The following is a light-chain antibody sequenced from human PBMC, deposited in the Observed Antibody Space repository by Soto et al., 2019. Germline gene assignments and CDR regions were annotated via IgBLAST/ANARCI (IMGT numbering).Light chain of an antibody. Sequence: EIVMTQSPATLSVSPGERATLSCRASQSLGSNLAWYQQKPGQAPRLLFSGASTRATGVPARFSGSGSGSEFSLTISSLQSEDFAVYYCQQYSDWPYTFGQGTKLEIK. CDR3: QQYSDWPYT. CDR2: GAS. V-gene: IGKV3-15*01. J-gene: IGKJ2*01. CDR1: QSLGSN.